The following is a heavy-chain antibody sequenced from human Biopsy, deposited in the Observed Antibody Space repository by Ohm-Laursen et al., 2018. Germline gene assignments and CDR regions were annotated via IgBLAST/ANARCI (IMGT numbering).Heavy chain of an antibody. D-gene: IGHD6-19*01. V-gene: IGHV3-30*18. Sequence: LRLSCAASGFGMYAMHWVRQPPGKGLEWLAVIAYDGSNKYYAESVKGRFTISRDRSRDTVHLQMNSLRYEDTALYYCAKDGGQWPGGAFDIWGHGTMVSVSS. CDR2: IAYDGSNK. CDR1: GFGMYA. J-gene: IGHJ3*02. CDR3: AKDGGQWPGGAFDI.